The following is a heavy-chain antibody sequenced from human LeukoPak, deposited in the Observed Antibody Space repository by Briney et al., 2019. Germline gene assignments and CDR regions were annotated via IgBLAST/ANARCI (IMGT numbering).Heavy chain of an antibody. CDR2: ISSSSSYI. CDR3: ARGQASDFDY. CDR1: GFTFNDFA. J-gene: IGHJ4*02. V-gene: IGHV3-21*01. Sequence: GGSLRLSCAASGFTFNDFAMTWVRQAPGKGLEWVSSISSSSSYIYYADSVKGRFTISRDNAKNSLYLQMNSLRAEDTAVYYCARGQASDFDYWGQGTLVTVSS.